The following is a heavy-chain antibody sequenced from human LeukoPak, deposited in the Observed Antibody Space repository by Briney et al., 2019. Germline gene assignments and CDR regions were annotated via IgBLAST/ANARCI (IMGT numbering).Heavy chain of an antibody. CDR1: GYSFTNYW. CDR2: IYPGDSDS. D-gene: IGHD3-10*01. Sequence: GESLKISCKGSGYSFTNYWDGMGHQMPGKGLEWMGVIYPGDSDSRYSPSFQGQVTISADKSISTAYLQWSSLKASDTAMYSCVRLISGCFDYWGQGTLVTVSS. V-gene: IGHV5-51*07. CDR3: VRLISGCFDY. J-gene: IGHJ4*02.